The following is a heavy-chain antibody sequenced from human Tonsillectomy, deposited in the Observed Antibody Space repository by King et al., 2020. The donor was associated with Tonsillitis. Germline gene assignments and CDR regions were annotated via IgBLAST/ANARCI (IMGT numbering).Heavy chain of an antibody. CDR2: INHSGST. J-gene: IGHJ5*02. CDR3: AGGLYGYCSGGSCFHWFDP. CDR1: GGSFSGYY. V-gene: IGHV4-34*01. Sequence: VQLQQWGAGLLKPSETLSLTCAVYGGSFSGYYWSWIRQPPGKGLEWIGEINHSGSTNYNPSLKSRVTISVDTSKNQFSLRLSSVTAADTAVYYCAGGLYGYCSGGSCFHWFDPWGQGTLVTVSS. D-gene: IGHD2-15*01.